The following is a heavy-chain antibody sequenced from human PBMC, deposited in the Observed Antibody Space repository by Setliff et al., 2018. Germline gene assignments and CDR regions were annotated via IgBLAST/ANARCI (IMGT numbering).Heavy chain of an antibody. J-gene: IGHJ6*04. Sequence: ASVKVSCVGSGFTFSNYWMHWVRQAPGKGLAWVSRISHDGSYAANVDSVKGRFTISRDNAKNTLHLQMDSLRAEDTAVYYCARAKMEESGKAQAGMDVWGKGTTVTVSS. CDR2: ISHDGSYA. CDR1: GFTFSNYW. V-gene: IGHV3-74*03. D-gene: IGHD6-13*01. CDR3: ARAKMEESGKAQAGMDV.